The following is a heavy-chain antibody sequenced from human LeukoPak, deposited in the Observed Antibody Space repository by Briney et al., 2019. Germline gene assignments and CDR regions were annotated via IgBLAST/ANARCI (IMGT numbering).Heavy chain of an antibody. Sequence: SETLSLTCAVYGGSFSGYYWSWIRQPPGKGLEWIGEINHSGSTNYNPSLKSRVTISVDTSKNQFSLKLSSVTAADTAVYYCARGPRYCSGGSCYPLFSYYYHGMDVWGKGTTVTVSS. V-gene: IGHV4-34*01. CDR2: INHSGST. CDR3: ARGPRYCSGGSCYPLFSYYYHGMDV. D-gene: IGHD2-15*01. J-gene: IGHJ6*04. CDR1: GGSFSGYY.